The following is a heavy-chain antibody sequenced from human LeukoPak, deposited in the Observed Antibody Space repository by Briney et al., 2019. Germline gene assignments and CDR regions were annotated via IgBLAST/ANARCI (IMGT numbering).Heavy chain of an antibody. CDR1: GFTFSSYN. V-gene: IGHV3-48*01. Sequence: GGSLRLSCAASGFTFSSYNMNWVRQAPGKGLERISYIGSGSRTIYYADSVKGRFTISRDNSKNTLYLQMNSLRAEDTAVYYCARNDYGDYQFDYWGQGTLVTVSS. CDR3: ARNDYGDYQFDY. J-gene: IGHJ4*02. D-gene: IGHD4-17*01. CDR2: IGSGSRTI.